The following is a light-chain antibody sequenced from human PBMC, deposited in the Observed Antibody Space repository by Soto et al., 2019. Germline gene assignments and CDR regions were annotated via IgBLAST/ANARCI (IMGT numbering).Light chain of an antibody. CDR1: SSNIGNNY. V-gene: IGLV1-51*01. CDR3: GTWDSSLSVV. CDR2: DNN. J-gene: IGLJ2*01. Sequence: QSVLTQPHSVSAAPGQTVTISCSGSSSNIGNNYVSWYQQLPRTAPKLLIYDNNKRPSGIPDRFSGSKSGTSATLGITGLQTGDEADYYCGTWDSSLSVVFGGGTQLTVL.